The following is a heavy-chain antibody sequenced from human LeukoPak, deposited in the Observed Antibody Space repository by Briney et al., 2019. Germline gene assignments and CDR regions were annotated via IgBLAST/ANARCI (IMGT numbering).Heavy chain of an antibody. J-gene: IGHJ4*02. V-gene: IGHV3-66*01. D-gene: IGHD5-24*01. CDR3: ARDLAGYNSFDY. Sequence: PGGSLRLSCAASGFTVSSNYMSCVRQAPGKGLEWVSSIYSGGSTYYTDSVKGRFTISRDNSKNTLYLQMNSLRAEDTAVYYCARDLAGYNSFDYWGQGTLVTVSS. CDR1: GFTVSSNY. CDR2: IYSGGST.